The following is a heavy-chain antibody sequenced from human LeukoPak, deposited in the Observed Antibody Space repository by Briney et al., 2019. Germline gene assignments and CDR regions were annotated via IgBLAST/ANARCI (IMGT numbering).Heavy chain of an antibody. Sequence: PGGSLRLSCAASGFTFNTYAMHWVRQAPGKGLEWMAFIRYDGGNKYYADSVQGRFTISRDKVTNTLYLQMNSLSVEDTATYYCAEAGIVGSTFRIDYWGQGTLVTVSS. J-gene: IGHJ4*02. CDR1: GFTFNTYA. V-gene: IGHV3-30*02. CDR3: AEAGIVGSTFRIDY. CDR2: IRYDGGNK. D-gene: IGHD1-26*01.